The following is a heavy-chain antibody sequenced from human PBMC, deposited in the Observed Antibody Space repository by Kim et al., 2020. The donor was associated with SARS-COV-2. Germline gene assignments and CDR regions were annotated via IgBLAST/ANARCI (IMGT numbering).Heavy chain of an antibody. CDR2: MNPNSGNT. CDR1: GYTFTSYD. J-gene: IGHJ4*02. CDR3: ARVPRYDSSGYPTSNFDY. D-gene: IGHD3-22*01. Sequence: ASVKVSCKASGYTFTSYDINWVRQATGQGLEWMGWMNPNSGNTGYAQKFQGRVTMTRNTSISTAYMELSSLRSEDTAVYYCARVPRYDSSGYPTSNFDYWGQGTLVTVSS. V-gene: IGHV1-8*01.